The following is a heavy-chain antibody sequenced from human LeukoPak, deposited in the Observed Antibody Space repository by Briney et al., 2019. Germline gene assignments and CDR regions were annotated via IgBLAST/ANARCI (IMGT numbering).Heavy chain of an antibody. CDR3: ARENRSTIFGVVIIGSGVGWFDP. CDR2: IYYSGST. J-gene: IGHJ5*02. CDR1: GGSISSGGYY. V-gene: IGHV4-61*08. D-gene: IGHD3-3*01. Sequence: PETLSLTCTVSGGSISSGGYYWSWIRQHPGKGLEWIGYIYYSGSTNYNPSLKSRVTISVDTSKNQFSLKLSSVTAADTAVYYCARENRSTIFGVVIIGSGVGWFDPWGQGTLVTVSS.